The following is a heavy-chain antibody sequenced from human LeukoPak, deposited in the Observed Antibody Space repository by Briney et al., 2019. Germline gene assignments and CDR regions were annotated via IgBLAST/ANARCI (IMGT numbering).Heavy chain of an antibody. CDR2: IYSGGST. D-gene: IGHD5-12*01. Sequence: GGSLRLSCAASGFTVSSNHMSWVRQAPGKGLEWVSVIYSGGSTYYADSVKGRFTISRDNSKNTLYLQMNSLRAEDTAVYYCARGDSGYDYYFDYWGQGTLVTVSS. CDR1: GFTVSSNH. J-gene: IGHJ4*02. V-gene: IGHV3-66*01. CDR3: ARGDSGYDYYFDY.